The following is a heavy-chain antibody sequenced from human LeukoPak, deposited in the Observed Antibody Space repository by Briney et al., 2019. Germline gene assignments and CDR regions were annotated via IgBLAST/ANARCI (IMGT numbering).Heavy chain of an antibody. Sequence: SETLSLTCTVSGGSISSGGYYWSWIRQHPGKGLEWIGYIYYSGSSYYNPSLKSRVTILVDTSKNQFSLKLSSVTAADTAVYYCARVNMVVTAILGYYFDYWGQGTLVTVSS. V-gene: IGHV4-31*03. D-gene: IGHD2-21*02. CDR1: GGSISSGGYY. J-gene: IGHJ4*02. CDR3: ARVNMVVTAILGYYFDY. CDR2: IYYSGSS.